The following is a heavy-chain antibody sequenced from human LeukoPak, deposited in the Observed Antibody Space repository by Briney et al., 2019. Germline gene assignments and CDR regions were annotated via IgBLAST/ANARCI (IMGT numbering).Heavy chain of an antibody. J-gene: IGHJ4*02. CDR3: ARGLYMVRGVIIGY. Sequence: GGSLRLSCAASGFTFSSYWMSWVRQAPGKGLEWVANINQDGSGEYYVDSVKGRFTISRDNAKNSLSLQMSSLRAEDTAMYYCARGLYMVRGVIIGYWGQGTLVTVSS. CDR2: INQDGSGE. D-gene: IGHD3-10*01. CDR1: GFTFSSYW. V-gene: IGHV3-7*01.